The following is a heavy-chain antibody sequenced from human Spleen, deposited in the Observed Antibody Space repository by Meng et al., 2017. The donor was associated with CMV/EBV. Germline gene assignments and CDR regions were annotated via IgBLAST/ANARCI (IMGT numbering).Heavy chain of an antibody. Sequence: GGSLRLSCAASGFMFSSYSMNWVRQAPGKGLEWLSYISASGTPIYYADSVKGRFTISRDNAKNSVYLEMHSLRAEDTAVYYCASLRFLEWLSAALDIWGQGTMVTVSS. D-gene: IGHD3-3*01. CDR3: ASLRFLEWLSAALDI. J-gene: IGHJ3*02. CDR1: GFMFSSYS. V-gene: IGHV3-48*04. CDR2: ISASGTPI.